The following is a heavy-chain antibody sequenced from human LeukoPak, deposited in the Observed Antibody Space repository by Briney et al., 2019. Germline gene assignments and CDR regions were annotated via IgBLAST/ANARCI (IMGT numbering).Heavy chain of an antibody. Sequence: ASVKVSCKASGGTFSSYAISWVRQAPGQGLEWMGGIIPIFGTANYAQKFQGRVTITADESTSTAYMELSSLRSEDTAVYYCARATVEVATIRGYYYYYYGMDVWGQGTTVTVSS. J-gene: IGHJ6*02. V-gene: IGHV1-69*13. D-gene: IGHD5-24*01. CDR3: ARATVEVATIRGYYYYYYGMDV. CDR1: GGTFSSYA. CDR2: IIPIFGTA.